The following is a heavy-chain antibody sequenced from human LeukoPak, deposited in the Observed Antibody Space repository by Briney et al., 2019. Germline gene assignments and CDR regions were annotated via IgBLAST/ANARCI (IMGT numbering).Heavy chain of an antibody. J-gene: IGHJ5*02. CDR3: ARGKAVRMAWRWFDP. CDR1: GYTFTSYG. CDR2: MNPNSGNT. D-gene: IGHD3-10*01. Sequence: ASVKVSCKASGYTFTSYGINWVRQATGQGLEWMGWMNPNSGNTGYAQKFQGRVTMTRNTSISTAYMELSSLRSEDTAVYYCARGKAVRMAWRWFDPWGQGTLVTVSS. V-gene: IGHV1-8*02.